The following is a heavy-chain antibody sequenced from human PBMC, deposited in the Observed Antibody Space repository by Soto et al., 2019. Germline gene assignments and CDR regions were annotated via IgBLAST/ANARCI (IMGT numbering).Heavy chain of an antibody. J-gene: IGHJ3*02. Sequence: SETLSLTCTVSGGSISSYYWSWIRQPPGKGLEWIGYIYYSGSTNYNPSLKSRVTISVDTSKNQFSLKLSSVTAADTAVYYCARVELGIKGAFDIWGQGTMVTVSS. D-gene: IGHD7-27*01. CDR3: ARVELGIKGAFDI. CDR2: IYYSGST. V-gene: IGHV4-59*01. CDR1: GGSISSYY.